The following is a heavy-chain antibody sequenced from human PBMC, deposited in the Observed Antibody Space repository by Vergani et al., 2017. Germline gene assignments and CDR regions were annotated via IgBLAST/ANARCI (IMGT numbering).Heavy chain of an antibody. V-gene: IGHV4-38-2*01. J-gene: IGHJ4*02. CDR2: IYHSGST. D-gene: IGHD2-15*01. CDR1: GYSISSGYY. CDR3: AKVAHCSLANCPPDY. Sequence: QVQLQESGPGLVKPSETLSLTCAVSGYSISSGYYWGWIRQPPGKGLEWIGSIYHSGSTYYNPSLKSRVTISVDTSISTAYMELSRLRSDDTAVYYCAKVAHCSLANCPPDYWGQGTLVTVSS.